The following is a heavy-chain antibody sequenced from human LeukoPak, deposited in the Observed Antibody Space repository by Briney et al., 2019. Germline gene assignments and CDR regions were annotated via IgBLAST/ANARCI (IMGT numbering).Heavy chain of an antibody. V-gene: IGHV4-34*01. Sequence: SETLSLTCAVYGGSFSGYYWSWIRQSPGKGLEWIAYMHHSGTTYYNPSLKSRVTISVDTSKNQFSLKLSSVTAADTAVYYCARRGDGYNPDYWGQGTLVTVSS. CDR3: ARRGDGYNPDY. J-gene: IGHJ4*02. CDR2: MHHSGTT. CDR1: GGSFSGYY. D-gene: IGHD5-24*01.